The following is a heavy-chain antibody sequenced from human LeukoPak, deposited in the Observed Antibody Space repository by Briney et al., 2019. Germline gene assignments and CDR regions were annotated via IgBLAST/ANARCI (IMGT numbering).Heavy chain of an antibody. CDR3: ARIPELQTGRYCSGGSCPHPGGMDV. CDR2: IWYDGSNK. Sequence: PGRSLRLSCAASGFTFSSYGMHWVRQAPGKGLEWVAVIWYDGSNKYYADSVNGRFTISRDNSKNTLYLQMNSLRAEDTAVYYCARIPELQTGRYCSGGSCPHPGGMDVWGQGTTVTVSS. D-gene: IGHD2-15*01. CDR1: GFTFSSYG. J-gene: IGHJ6*02. V-gene: IGHV3-33*01.